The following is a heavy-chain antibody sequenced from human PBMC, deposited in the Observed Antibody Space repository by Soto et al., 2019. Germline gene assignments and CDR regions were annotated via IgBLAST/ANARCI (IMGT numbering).Heavy chain of an antibody. Sequence: GGSLRLSCAAPGFTFSSYAMHWVRQAPGKGLEWVAVISYDGSNKYYADSVKGRFTISRDNSKNTLYLQMNSLRAEDTAVYYCARVGGFVVVPAAIREAYYYYGMDVWGQGTTVTVSS. CDR1: GFTFSSYA. V-gene: IGHV3-30-3*01. CDR3: ARVGGFVVVPAAIREAYYYYGMDV. CDR2: ISYDGSNK. D-gene: IGHD2-2*02. J-gene: IGHJ6*02.